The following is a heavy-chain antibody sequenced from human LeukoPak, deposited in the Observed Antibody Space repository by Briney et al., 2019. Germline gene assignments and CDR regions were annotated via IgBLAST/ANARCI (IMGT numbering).Heavy chain of an antibody. D-gene: IGHD1-26*01. V-gene: IGHV3-21*01. Sequence: GGSLRLSCAASGFTFSSYAMSWVRQAPGKGLEWVSSISSSSSYIYYADSVKGRFTISRDNAKNSLYLQMNSLRAEDTAVYYCARDGWELLPFGAFDIWGQGTMVTVSS. CDR3: ARDGWELLPFGAFDI. CDR2: ISSSSSYI. CDR1: GFTFSSYA. J-gene: IGHJ3*02.